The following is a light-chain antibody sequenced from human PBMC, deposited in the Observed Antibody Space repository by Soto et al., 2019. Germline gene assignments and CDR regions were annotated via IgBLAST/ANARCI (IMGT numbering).Light chain of an antibody. J-gene: IGKJ4*01. CDR1: QSVGTY. V-gene: IGKV3-11*01. CDR3: QQRSNWPLT. CDR2: DAS. Sequence: EIVLTQSPATLSLSPGESATLFCRAGQSVGTYLAWYQQKAGQTPRLLIYDASNRATGITVRFSGSGSGTAFTLTSSNLEPEDFAVYYCQQRSNWPLTFGGGTKVEIK.